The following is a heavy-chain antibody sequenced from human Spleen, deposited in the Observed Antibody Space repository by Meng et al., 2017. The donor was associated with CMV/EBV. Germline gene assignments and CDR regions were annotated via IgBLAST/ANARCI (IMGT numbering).Heavy chain of an antibody. Sequence: GESLKISCAASGFSFNSYEMTWVRQAPGKGLEWVSYISSTGGTIYYADSVKGRFTISRDNAKNSLYLQMNSLRAGDTAVYYCARGTSSYRPSRTHDFWRGFHEYYFDFWGRGALVTVSS. V-gene: IGHV3-48*03. CDR2: ISSTGGTI. J-gene: IGHJ4*02. D-gene: IGHD3-3*01. CDR1: GFSFNSYE. CDR3: ARGTSSYRPSRTHDFWRGFHEYYFDF.